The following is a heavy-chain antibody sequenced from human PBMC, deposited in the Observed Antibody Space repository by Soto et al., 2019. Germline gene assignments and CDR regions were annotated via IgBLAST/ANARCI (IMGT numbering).Heavy chain of an antibody. V-gene: IGHV1-3*01. Sequence: ASVKVSCKSSGYTFSSYAIHWVRQAPGQRLEWMGWITAGNGNTKYSQSFQARVTITRDTSATIVYMELSSLRSEDTALYYCARIGGYNYGDDAFDIWGHGTMVTASS. CDR2: ITAGNGNT. J-gene: IGHJ3*02. CDR3: ARIGGYNYGDDAFDI. CDR1: GYTFSSYA. D-gene: IGHD5-18*01.